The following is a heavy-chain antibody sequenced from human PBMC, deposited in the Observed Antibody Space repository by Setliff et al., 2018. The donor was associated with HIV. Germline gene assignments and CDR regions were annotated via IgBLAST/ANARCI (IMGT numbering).Heavy chain of an antibody. Sequence: SETLSLTCAVSGYSISSGYYWGWIRQPPGKGLEWIGRIYHSGTTYYNPSLKSRVTISVDKSKNQFSLMLGSMTAADTAVYYCARGTTLNVVPDAFDIWGQGTMVTVSS. D-gene: IGHD4-17*01. CDR2: IYHSGTT. V-gene: IGHV4-38-2*01. CDR1: GYSISSGYY. CDR3: ARGTTLNVVPDAFDI. J-gene: IGHJ3*02.